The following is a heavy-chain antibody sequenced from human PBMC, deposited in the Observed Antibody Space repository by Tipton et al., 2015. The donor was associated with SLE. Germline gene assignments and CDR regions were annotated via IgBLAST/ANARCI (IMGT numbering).Heavy chain of an antibody. V-gene: IGHV4-61*09. J-gene: IGHJ6*03. Sequence: TLSLTCTVSGGSISSGSYYWSWIRQPAGKGLEWIGYIYTSGSTNYNPSLKSRLTISVDTSKNQFSLKLSSVTAADTAVYYCARTKQQGYYMDVWGKGITVTVSS. D-gene: IGHD6-13*01. CDR1: GGSISSGSYY. CDR2: IYTSGST. CDR3: ARTKQQGYYMDV.